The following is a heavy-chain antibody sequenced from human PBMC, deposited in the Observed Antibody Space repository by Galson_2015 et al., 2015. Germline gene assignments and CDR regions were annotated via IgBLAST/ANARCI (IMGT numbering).Heavy chain of an antibody. J-gene: IGHJ6*02. CDR1: GFTFDAHW. V-gene: IGHV3-74*01. Sequence: SLRLSCAASGFTFDAHWMYWVRQAPGKGLVWVSRINGDGRNTGYAGSVKGRFTISRDNAKNTLYLQMNSLTDEDTAVYYGVRVEDSTWYGDVWGQGTTVIVSS. D-gene: IGHD6-13*01. CDR3: VRVEDSTWYGDV. CDR2: INGDGRNT.